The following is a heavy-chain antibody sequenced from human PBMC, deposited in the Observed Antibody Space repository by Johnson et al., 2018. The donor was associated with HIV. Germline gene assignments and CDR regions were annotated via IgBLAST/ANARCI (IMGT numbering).Heavy chain of an antibody. J-gene: IGHJ3*02. D-gene: IGHD5-24*01. Sequence: QVQLVESGGGVVQPGTSLRLSCAASGFTFSSYGIHWVRQAPGKGLEWVAFIWHDGRDVYYADSVKGRFTVSRDNSKNAVYLQMNSLGAGDTAVYYCARAIGDGYPGMKAFDIWGQGTMVTVSS. V-gene: IGHV3-33*01. CDR3: ARAIGDGYPGMKAFDI. CDR2: IWHDGRDV. CDR1: GFTFSSYG.